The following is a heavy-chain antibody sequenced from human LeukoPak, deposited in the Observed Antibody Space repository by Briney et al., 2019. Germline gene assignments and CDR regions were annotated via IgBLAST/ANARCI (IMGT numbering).Heavy chain of an antibody. CDR3: ARDLLRGYGDYVEY. J-gene: IGHJ4*02. Sequence: GGSLRLSCAASGFTVSSNYMSWVRQAPGKGLEWVSVIYSGGSTYYADSVKGRFTISRDNSKNTLYLQMNSLRAEDTAVYYCARDLLRGYGDYVEYWGQGTLVTVSS. D-gene: IGHD4-17*01. V-gene: IGHV3-53*01. CDR2: IYSGGST. CDR1: GFTVSSNY.